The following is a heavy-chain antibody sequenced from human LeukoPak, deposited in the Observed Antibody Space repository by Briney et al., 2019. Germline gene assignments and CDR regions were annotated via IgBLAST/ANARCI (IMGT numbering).Heavy chain of an antibody. CDR1: GGTFSSYA. CDR3: ARAIVATALDAFDI. D-gene: IGHD5-12*01. V-gene: IGHV1-69*01. Sequence: SVKVSCKASGGTFSSYAISWVRQAPGQGLEWMGGIIPIFGTANYAQKFQGRVTITADESTSTAYMELSSLRSEDTAVYYCARAIVATALDAFDIWGQGTMVTVSS. J-gene: IGHJ3*02. CDR2: IIPIFGTA.